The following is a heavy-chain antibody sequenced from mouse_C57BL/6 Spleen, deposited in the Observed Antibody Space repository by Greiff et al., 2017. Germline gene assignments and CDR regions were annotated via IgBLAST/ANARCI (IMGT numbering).Heavy chain of an antibody. CDR3: TTGRYYGSSGAY. V-gene: IGHV14-4*01. CDR2: IDPENGDT. CDR1: GFNIKDDY. J-gene: IGHJ3*01. D-gene: IGHD1-1*01. Sequence: EVQLQQSGAELVRPGASVKLSCTASGFNIKDDYMHWVKQRPEQGLEWIGWIDPENGDTEYASKFQGKATITADTSSNTAYLQLSSLTSEDTAVYYCTTGRYYGSSGAYWGQGTLVTVSA.